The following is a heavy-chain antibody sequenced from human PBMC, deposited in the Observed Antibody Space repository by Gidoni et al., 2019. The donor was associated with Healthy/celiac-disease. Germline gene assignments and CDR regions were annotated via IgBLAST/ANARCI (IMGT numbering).Heavy chain of an antibody. D-gene: IGHD4-17*01. J-gene: IGHJ5*02. V-gene: IGHV3-53*01. CDR2: IYSDGST. CDR1: GFTVSSNY. CDR3: ARERVTTRFVWFDP. Sequence: EVQLVESGGGLIQPGGSLRLSCAASGFTVSSNYMSWVRQAPGKGLEWVSVIYSDGSTYNTDAVKGRFTISRDNSKNTLYLQMNSLGAEDTAVYYCARERVTTRFVWFDPWGQGTLVTVSS.